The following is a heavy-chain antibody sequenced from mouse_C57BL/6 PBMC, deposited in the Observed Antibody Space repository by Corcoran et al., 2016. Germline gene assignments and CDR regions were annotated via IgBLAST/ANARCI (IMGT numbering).Heavy chain of an antibody. J-gene: IGHJ2*01. Sequence: EVQLQQSGPELVKPGASVKIPCKASGYTFTDYNMDWVKQSNGKSLEWIGDINPNNGGTIYNQKFKGKATLTVDKASSTAYMELRSLTSEDTAVYYCARGPYYYGSSYDYFDYWGQGTTLTVSS. CDR3: ARGPYYYGSSYDYFDY. CDR1: GYTFTDYN. D-gene: IGHD1-1*01. CDR2: INPNNGGT. V-gene: IGHV1-18*01.